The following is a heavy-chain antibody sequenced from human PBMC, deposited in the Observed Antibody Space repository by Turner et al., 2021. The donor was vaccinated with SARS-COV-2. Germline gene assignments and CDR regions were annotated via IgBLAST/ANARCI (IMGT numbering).Heavy chain of an antibody. D-gene: IGHD1-7*01. Sequence: QVHLLQSGAEVKKPGASVKVSCKVSGYTLSELSIHWVRQAPGKGPEWMEGFNPEDGEPIYAQMFQGRFSLTEDTSTDTLYMELSSLRSEDTAVYYCATSWELPDAYFDSWGQGTLVTVSS. CDR3: ATSWELPDAYFDS. J-gene: IGHJ4*02. CDR1: GYTLSELS. CDR2: FNPEDGEP. V-gene: IGHV1-24*01.